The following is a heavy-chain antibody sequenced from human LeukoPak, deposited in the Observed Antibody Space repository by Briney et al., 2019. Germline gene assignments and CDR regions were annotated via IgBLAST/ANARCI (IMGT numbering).Heavy chain of an antibody. CDR3: TTGISRCSGTYCDY. CDR1: GFSFSDAW. D-gene: IGHD1-26*01. V-gene: IGHV3-15*04. Sequence: NPGGSLRLSCAASGFSFSDAWMSWVRQIPGKGLEWVGRIESKTDGGTTDYAAPVKGRFSISRDDSKYTLYLQMNSLKAEDTAIYYCTTGISRCSGTYCDYWGRGTLVTVSS. CDR2: IESKTDGGTT. J-gene: IGHJ4*02.